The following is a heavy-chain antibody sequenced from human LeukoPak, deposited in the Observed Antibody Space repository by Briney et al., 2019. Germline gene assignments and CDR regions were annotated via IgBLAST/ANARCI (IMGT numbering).Heavy chain of an antibody. D-gene: IGHD6-13*01. Sequence: GGSLRLSCAASGFSFSTYEFHWVRHAPGKGLEWVSYISASGQTIYYADSVKGRFTISRDNAKNSLYLQMNSLRAEDTAVYYCARDSSSTRRAFDIWGQGTMVTVSS. V-gene: IGHV3-48*03. CDR2: ISASGQTI. J-gene: IGHJ3*02. CDR1: GFSFSTYE. CDR3: ARDSSSTRRAFDI.